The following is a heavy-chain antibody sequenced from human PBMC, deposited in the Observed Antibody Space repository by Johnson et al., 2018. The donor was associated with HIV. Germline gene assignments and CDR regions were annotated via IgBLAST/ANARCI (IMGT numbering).Heavy chain of an antibody. Sequence: VQLVESGGGVVQPGRSLRLSCAASGFTFSSYAMHWVRQAPGKGLEWVAVIYSGGSTYYADSVKGRFHISIDNSKNTLYLQMNSLRAEDTAVYYCARDGGHYCSSTGCWNKHAFDVWGQGTMVTVSS. J-gene: IGHJ3*01. CDR1: GFTFSSYA. V-gene: IGHV3-30*14. D-gene: IGHD2-2*01. CDR2: IYSGGST. CDR3: ARDGGHYCSSTGCWNKHAFDV.